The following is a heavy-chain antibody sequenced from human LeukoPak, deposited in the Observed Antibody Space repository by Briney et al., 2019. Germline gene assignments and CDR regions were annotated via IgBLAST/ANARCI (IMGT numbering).Heavy chain of an antibody. Sequence: PGGSLRLSCAASGFTFSSCSMNWVRQAPGKGLDWVSSISSGSDSIFYADSVRDRFAISRDNAKNTLYLQMNSLRAEDTAVYYCARGRLFNVDWLSFHYLVQGTLVTVSS. CDR1: GFTFSSCS. V-gene: IGHV3-21*01. CDR3: ARGRLFNVDWLSFHY. J-gene: IGHJ4*02. D-gene: IGHD3-9*01. CDR2: ISSGSDSI.